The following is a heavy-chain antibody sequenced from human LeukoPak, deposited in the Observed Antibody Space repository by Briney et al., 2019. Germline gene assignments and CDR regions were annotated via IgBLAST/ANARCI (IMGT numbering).Heavy chain of an antibody. Sequence: GGCLRLSCAASGFTFSSYGMHWVRQAPGKGLEWVAVISYDGSNKYYADPVKGRFTISRDNSKNTLYLQMNSLRVGDTAVYYCAKDVRALNNYGSGSSGFYWGQGTLVTVSS. CDR2: ISYDGSNK. CDR1: GFTFSSYG. D-gene: IGHD3-10*01. J-gene: IGHJ4*02. V-gene: IGHV3-30*18. CDR3: AKDVRALNNYGSGSSGFY.